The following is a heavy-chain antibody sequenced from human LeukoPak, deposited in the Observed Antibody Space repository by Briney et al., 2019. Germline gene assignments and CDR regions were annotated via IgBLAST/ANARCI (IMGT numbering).Heavy chain of an antibody. V-gene: IGHV3-23*01. CDR3: AKEEYSTRYYYYGMDV. D-gene: IGHD2-2*01. Sequence: PGGSLRLSCAASGFTFSSYAMSWVRQAPGKGLEWVSAISGGGDSTFYADPVKGRFTISRDNSKNTLYLQMSSLRAEDTAIYYCAKEEYSTRYYYYGMDVWGQGTTVTVSS. CDR1: GFTFSSYA. CDR2: ISGGGDST. J-gene: IGHJ6*02.